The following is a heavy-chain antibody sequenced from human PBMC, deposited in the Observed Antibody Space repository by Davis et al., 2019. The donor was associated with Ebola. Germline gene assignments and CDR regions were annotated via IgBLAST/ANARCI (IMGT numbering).Heavy chain of an antibody. Sequence: MPSETLSLTCTVSGGSISSYYWSWIRQPPGKGLEWIGYIYYSGSTNYNPSLKSRVTISVDTSKNQFSLKLSSVTAADTAVYYCARDYIEMATEISYYYGMDVWGQGTTVTVSS. D-gene: IGHD5-24*01. J-gene: IGHJ6*02. CDR1: GGSISSYY. CDR3: ARDYIEMATEISYYYGMDV. V-gene: IGHV4-59*01. CDR2: IYYSGST.